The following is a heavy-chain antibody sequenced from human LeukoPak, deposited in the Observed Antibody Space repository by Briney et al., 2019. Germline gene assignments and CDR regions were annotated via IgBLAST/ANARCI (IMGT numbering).Heavy chain of an antibody. D-gene: IGHD2-15*01. CDR2: IIPILGIA. CDR1: GGTFSSYA. Sequence: SVKVPCKASGGTFSSYAISWVRQAPGQGLEWMGRIIPILGIANYAQKFQGRVTITADKSTSTAYMELSSLRSEDTAVFYCASGYCSGGSCFYYYYGMDVWGQGTTVTVSS. J-gene: IGHJ6*02. CDR3: ASGYCSGGSCFYYYYGMDV. V-gene: IGHV1-69*10.